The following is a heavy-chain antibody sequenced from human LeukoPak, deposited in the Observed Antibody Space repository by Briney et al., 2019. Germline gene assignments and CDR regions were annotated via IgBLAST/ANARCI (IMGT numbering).Heavy chain of an antibody. CDR2: IYYSGST. Sequence: SGTLSLTCTVSGGSISTYYWSWIRQPPGKGLEWIGYIYYSGSTNYNPSLKSRVTISVDTSKNQFSLKLSSVTAADTAVYYCARHICTGGSCYWFDPWGQGTLVTVSS. CDR3: ARHICTGGSCYWFDP. V-gene: IGHV4-59*08. CDR1: GGSISTYY. D-gene: IGHD2-15*01. J-gene: IGHJ5*02.